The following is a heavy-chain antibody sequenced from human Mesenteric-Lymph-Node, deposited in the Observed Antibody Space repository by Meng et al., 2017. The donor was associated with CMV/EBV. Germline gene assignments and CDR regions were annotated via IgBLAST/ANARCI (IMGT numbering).Heavy chain of an antibody. CDR1: GWSFSGYY. CDR3: ARHQRWLKSEGGFNY. D-gene: IGHD4-23*01. V-gene: IGHV4-34*01. J-gene: IGHJ4*02. Sequence: VRVQRCVPGLWKPSDTMSLTWAVYGWSFSGYYWSWIRQPPGKGLEWIGEINHSGSTNYNPSLKSRVTISVDTSKNQFSLKLSSVTAADTAVYYCARHQRWLKSEGGFNYWGQGTLVTVSS. CDR2: INHSGST.